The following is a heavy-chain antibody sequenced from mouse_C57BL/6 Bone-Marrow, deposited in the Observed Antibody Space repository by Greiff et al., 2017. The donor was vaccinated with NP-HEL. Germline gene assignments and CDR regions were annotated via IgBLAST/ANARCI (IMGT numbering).Heavy chain of an antibody. CDR2: IHPNSGST. CDR3: AGITTVAFDY. J-gene: IGHJ2*01. CDR1: GYTFTSYW. Sequence: QVQLQQPGAELVKPGASVKLSCKASGYTFTSYWVHWVKQRPGQGLEWIGMIHPNSGSTNYNEKFKSKATLTVDKSSSTAYMQLSSLTSEDSAVYYCAGITTVAFDYWGQGTTLTVSS. V-gene: IGHV1-64*01. D-gene: IGHD1-1*01.